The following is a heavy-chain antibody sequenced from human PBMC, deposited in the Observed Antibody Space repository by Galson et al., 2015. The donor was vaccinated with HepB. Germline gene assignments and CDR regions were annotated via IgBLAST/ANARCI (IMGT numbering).Heavy chain of an antibody. Sequence: QSGAEVKKPGESLRISCKGSGYSFTSYWISWVRQMPGKGLEWMGRIDPSDSYTNYSPSFQGHVTISADKSISTAYLQWSSLKASDTAMYYCASMSYSSGWYAGAFDIWGQGTMVTVSS. CDR1: GYSFTSYW. J-gene: IGHJ3*02. D-gene: IGHD6-19*01. CDR2: IDPSDSYT. V-gene: IGHV5-10-1*01. CDR3: ASMSYSSGWYAGAFDI.